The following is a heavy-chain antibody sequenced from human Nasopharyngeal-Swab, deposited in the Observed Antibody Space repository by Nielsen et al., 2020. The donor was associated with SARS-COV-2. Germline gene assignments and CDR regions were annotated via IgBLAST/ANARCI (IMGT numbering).Heavy chain of an antibody. J-gene: IGHJ3*02. CDR2: ISASSGST. CDR3: AKDDVVRGDAFDI. Sequence: GGFLRLSCIASGFTFNIYAMAWVRRTPGRGLQWVSGISASSGSTYYTDSVKGRFAVSRDNSRNTLYLQMHSLRVEDTALYYCAKDDVVRGDAFDIWGQGTMVTVSS. CDR1: GFTFNIYA. V-gene: IGHV3-23*01. D-gene: IGHD3-10*01.